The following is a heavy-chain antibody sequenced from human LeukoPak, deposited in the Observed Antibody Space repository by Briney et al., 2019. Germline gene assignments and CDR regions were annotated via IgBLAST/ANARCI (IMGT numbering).Heavy chain of an antibody. CDR2: FDPEEGKT. V-gene: IGHV1-24*01. CDR3: ATGICNTVNWYNYYYIDV. CDR1: GNSLSNLA. J-gene: IGHJ6*03. Sequence: ASVKVSCKVSGNSLSNLAMHWVRQATGKGLEWMGGFDPEEGKTIYAQKLQGRVSMTEDTSTDTAYMELSSLTLDDTAIYYCATGICNTVNWYNYYYIDVWGTGTAVTVSS. D-gene: IGHD2/OR15-2a*01.